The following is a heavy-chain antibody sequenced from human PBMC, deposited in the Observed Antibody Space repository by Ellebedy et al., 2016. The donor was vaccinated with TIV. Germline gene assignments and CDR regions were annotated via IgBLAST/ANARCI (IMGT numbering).Heavy chain of an antibody. CDR3: AREDTSSWYVPVYQYYGMDA. J-gene: IGHJ6*02. CDR1: GFTFSSYS. V-gene: IGHV3-48*01. CDR2: ISSSSSTI. D-gene: IGHD6-13*01. Sequence: GESLKISCAASGFTFSSYSMNWVRQAPGKGLEWVSYISSSSSTIYYADSVKGRFTISRNNAKNSLYLQMNSLRAEDTAVYYCAREDTSSWYVPVYQYYGMDAWGQGTTVTVSS.